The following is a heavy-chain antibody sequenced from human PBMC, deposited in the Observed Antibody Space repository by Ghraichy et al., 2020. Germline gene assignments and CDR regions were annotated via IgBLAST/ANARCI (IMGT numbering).Heavy chain of an antibody. D-gene: IGHD6-19*01. J-gene: IGHJ6*02. CDR2: ITSTGDPI. Sequence: GGSLRLSCVASKFTFSDSYMGWIRQAPGKGLEWVSYITSTGDPIYYVDSVKGRFTISRDNAKNSLYLQMNSLSAEDTAVYYCARGAIALAGSFYYYGLDIWGRGTTVTVSS. CDR1: KFTFSDSY. V-gene: IGHV3-11*01. CDR3: ARGAIALAGSFYYYGLDI.